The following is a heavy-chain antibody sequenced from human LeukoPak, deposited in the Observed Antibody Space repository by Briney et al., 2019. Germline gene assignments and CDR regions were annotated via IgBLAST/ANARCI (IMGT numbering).Heavy chain of an antibody. CDR3: APATIAAATGHHFYYGMGV. V-gene: IGHV3-23*01. Sequence: HPGGSLRLSCAASALTFSKYAMNWVRQAPGKGLEWVSVISRSDSGSNIYYADSVKGRFTISRDNSKNTLYLQTNSLRAEDTAVYYCAPATIAAATGHHFYYGMGVWGQGTTVTVSS. J-gene: IGHJ6*02. CDR1: ALTFSKYA. CDR2: ISRSDSGSNI. D-gene: IGHD6-25*01.